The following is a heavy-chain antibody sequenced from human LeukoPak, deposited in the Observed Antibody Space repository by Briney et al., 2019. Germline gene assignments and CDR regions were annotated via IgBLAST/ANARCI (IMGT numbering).Heavy chain of an antibody. D-gene: IGHD6-13*01. CDR3: ARERARIAPDAFDI. V-gene: IGHV1-69*05. CDR2: VIPIFGTA. Sequence: ASVKVSCKASGGTFSSYAISWVRQAPGQGLEWMGRVIPIFGTANYAQKFQGRVTITTDESTSTAYMELSSLRSEDTAVHYCARERARIAPDAFDIWGQGTMVTVSS. CDR1: GGTFSSYA. J-gene: IGHJ3*02.